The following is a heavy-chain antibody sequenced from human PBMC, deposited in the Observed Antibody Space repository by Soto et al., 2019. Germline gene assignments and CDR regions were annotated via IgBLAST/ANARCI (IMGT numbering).Heavy chain of an antibody. CDR1: GFTFSSYW. D-gene: IGHD5-12*01. CDR3: AREHSGYWQEENYYYYYGMDV. CDR2: IKQDGSEK. V-gene: IGHV3-7*05. Sequence: GGSLRLSCAASGFTFSSYWMSWVRQAPGKGLEWVANIKQDGSEKYYVDSVKGRFTISRDNAKNSLYLQMNSLRAEDTAVYYCAREHSGYWQEENYYYYYGMDVWGQGTTVTVSS. J-gene: IGHJ6*02.